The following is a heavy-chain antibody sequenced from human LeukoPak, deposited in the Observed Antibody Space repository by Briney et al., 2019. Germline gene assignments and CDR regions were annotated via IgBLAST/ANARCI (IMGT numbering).Heavy chain of an antibody. J-gene: IGHJ4*02. Sequence: GGSLRLSCAASGFTFSDYSMNWVRQTPGKGREWVSYISGSSSIIYYADSVKGRFTISRDNAKNSVYLQMNSLRDEDTAVYYCARDPITVHHYFDYWGQGILVTVYS. CDR3: ARDPITVHHYFDY. D-gene: IGHD6-19*01. CDR1: GFTFSDYS. V-gene: IGHV3-48*02. CDR2: ISGSSSII.